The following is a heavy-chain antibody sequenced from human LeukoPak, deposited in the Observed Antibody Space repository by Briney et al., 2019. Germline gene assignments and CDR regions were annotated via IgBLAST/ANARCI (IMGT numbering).Heavy chain of an antibody. D-gene: IGHD6-19*01. V-gene: IGHV4-38-2*02. J-gene: IGHJ4*02. CDR3: AGARAHYTSGFDY. CDR1: GYSISSGYY. Sequence: SETLSLTCTVSGYSISSGYYWGWIRQPPGKGLEWIGSIYHSGSTYYNPSLKSRVTISVDTSKNQFSLKLSSVTAADTAVYYCAGARAHYTSGFDYWGQGTLVTVSS. CDR2: IYHSGST.